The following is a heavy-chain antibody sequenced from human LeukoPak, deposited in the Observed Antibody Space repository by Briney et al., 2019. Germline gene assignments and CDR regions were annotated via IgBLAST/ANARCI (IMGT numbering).Heavy chain of an antibody. D-gene: IGHD3-22*01. CDR2: ISGSGGST. Sequence: GGSLRLSCAASGFTFSSYAMSWVRQAPGKGLEWVSAISGSGGSTYYADSVKGRFTISRENAKNSLYLQMNSLRAGDTAVYYCARANYYYDSSGYRDAFDIWGQGTMVTVSS. J-gene: IGHJ3*02. CDR3: ARANYYYDSSGYRDAFDI. V-gene: IGHV3-23*01. CDR1: GFTFSSYA.